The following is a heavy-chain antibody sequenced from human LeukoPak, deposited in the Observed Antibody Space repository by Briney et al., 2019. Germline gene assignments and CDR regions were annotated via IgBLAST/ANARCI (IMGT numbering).Heavy chain of an antibody. Sequence: SETLSLTCAVYGGSFSDYYWSWIRQPPGKGLEWIGEINHSGSNNYNPSLKSRVTISIDTSKNQFSLKLTSVTAADTAVYYCARAGFGLAPHRGTPFDYWGQGTLVTVSS. CDR2: INHSGSN. CDR1: GGSFSDYY. CDR3: ARAGFGLAPHRGTPFDY. D-gene: IGHD3-10*01. V-gene: IGHV4-34*01. J-gene: IGHJ4*02.